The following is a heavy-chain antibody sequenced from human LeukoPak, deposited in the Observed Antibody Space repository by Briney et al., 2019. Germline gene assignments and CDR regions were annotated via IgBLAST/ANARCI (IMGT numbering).Heavy chain of an antibody. D-gene: IGHD3-9*01. Sequence: SETLSLTCTVSGGSISSYYWSWIRQPAGKGLEWIGRIYTSGSTNYNPSLKSRVTMSVDTSKNQFSLKPSSVTAADTAVYYCARASYYDILTGYYDQYYFDYWGQGTLVTVSS. V-gene: IGHV4-4*07. J-gene: IGHJ4*02. CDR2: IYTSGST. CDR3: ARASYYDILTGYYDQYYFDY. CDR1: GGSISSYY.